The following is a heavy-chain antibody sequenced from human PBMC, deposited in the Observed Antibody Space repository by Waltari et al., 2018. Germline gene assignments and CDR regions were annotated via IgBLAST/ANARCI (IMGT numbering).Heavy chain of an antibody. J-gene: IGHJ4*02. CDR3: ARGVRIVVVIAIPGVDY. Sequence: QVQLVESGGGVVQPGRSLRLSCAASGFTFSSYAMHWVRQAPGKGLEWVAGISYDGSNKYYADSVKGRFTISRDNSKNTLYLQMNSLRAEDTAVYYCARGVRIVVVIAIPGVDYWGQGTLVTVSS. CDR1: GFTFSSYA. V-gene: IGHV3-30-3*01. CDR2: ISYDGSNK. D-gene: IGHD2-21*01.